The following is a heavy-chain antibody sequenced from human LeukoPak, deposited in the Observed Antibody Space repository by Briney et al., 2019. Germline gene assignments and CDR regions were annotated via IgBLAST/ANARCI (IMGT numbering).Heavy chain of an antibody. CDR2: ISSSSSYI. Sequence: GGSLRLPRAASGLTFSTYSMHWVRQAPGKGLEGVSSISSSSSYIYYADSVKGRFTISRDNAKNSLYLKMNSARAEDTAVYYCARDAGFLNYWGQGTLVTVSS. D-gene: IGHD3-3*01. V-gene: IGHV3-21*01. CDR1: GLTFSTYS. CDR3: ARDAGFLNY. J-gene: IGHJ4*02.